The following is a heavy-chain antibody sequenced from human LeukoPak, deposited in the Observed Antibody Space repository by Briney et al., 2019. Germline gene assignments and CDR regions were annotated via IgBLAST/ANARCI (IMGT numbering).Heavy chain of an antibody. CDR3: ARGSGSWGSYSFDY. V-gene: IGHV4-59*01. CDR1: GGSISSYY. J-gene: IGHJ4*02. CDR2: IYYSGST. Sequence: SETLSLTCTVSGGSISSYYWSWIRQPPGKGLEWIGYIYYSGSTNYNPSLKSRVTISVDTSKNQFSLKLSSVTAADTAVYYCARGSGSWGSYSFDYWGQGTLVTVSS. D-gene: IGHD3-10*01.